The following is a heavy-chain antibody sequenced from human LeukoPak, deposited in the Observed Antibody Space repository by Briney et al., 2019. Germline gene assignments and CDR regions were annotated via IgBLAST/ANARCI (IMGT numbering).Heavy chain of an antibody. CDR1: GGSFSGYY. D-gene: IGHD2-2*01. Sequence: SETLSLTCAAYGGSFSGYYWSWIRQPPGKGLEWIGEINHSGSTNYNPSLKSRVTISVDTSKNQFSLKLSSVTAADTAVYYCARGGVVVPAAISLSVYYYYGMDVWGQGTTVTVSS. V-gene: IGHV4-34*01. J-gene: IGHJ6*02. CDR2: INHSGST. CDR3: ARGGVVVPAAISLSVYYYYGMDV.